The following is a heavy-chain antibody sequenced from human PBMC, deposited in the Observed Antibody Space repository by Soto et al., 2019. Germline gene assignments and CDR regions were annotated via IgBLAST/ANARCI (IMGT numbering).Heavy chain of an antibody. CDR3: ARDGDGNSQYSQFDY. D-gene: IGHD5-18*01. V-gene: IGHV3-33*01. CDR1: GFIFSGYG. J-gene: IGHJ4*02. Sequence: QVQLVESGGGVVQPGRSLRLSCAASGFIFSGYGMHWVRQAPGKGLEWVAVIWYDGSKKYYADSVKGRFTNSKEDSKNTMYMQMNNQRAEDTAMYYCARDGDGNSQYSQFDYWGQGTLVTDSS. CDR2: IWYDGSKK.